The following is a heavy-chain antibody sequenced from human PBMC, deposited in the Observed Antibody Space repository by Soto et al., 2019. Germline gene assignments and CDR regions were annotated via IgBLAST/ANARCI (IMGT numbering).Heavy chain of an antibody. CDR2: ISYDGSNK. J-gene: IGHJ6*02. Sequence: QVQLVESGGGVVQPGRSLRLSCAASGFTFSSYGMHWVRQAPGKGLEWVAVISYDGSNKYYADSVKGRFTISRDNHKNTRYLQMNSLRAEDTAVYYWAKDKLRGVRGVITYYYGMDVWGQGTTVTVSS. D-gene: IGHD3-10*01. CDR1: GFTFSSYG. V-gene: IGHV3-30*18. CDR3: AKDKLRGVRGVITYYYGMDV.